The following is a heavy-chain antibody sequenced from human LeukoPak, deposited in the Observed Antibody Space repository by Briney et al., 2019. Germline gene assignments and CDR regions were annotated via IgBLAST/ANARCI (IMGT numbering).Heavy chain of an antibody. J-gene: IGHJ4*01. CDR1: GFTFSDHY. CDR3: SRDATGDH. V-gene: IGHV3-72*01. CDR2: SRNRAKSYTT. Sequence: GGSLRLSCAVSGFTFSDHYMDWVRQAPGKGLEWVGRSRNRAKSYTTDYAASVKGRFTISRDDSKSTLYLQMNSLETEDTALYYCSRDATGDHWGQGTLVSVSS.